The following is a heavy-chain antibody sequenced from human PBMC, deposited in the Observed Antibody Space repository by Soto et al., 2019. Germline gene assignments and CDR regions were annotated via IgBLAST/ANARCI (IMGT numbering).Heavy chain of an antibody. CDR3: ARPRIAAAGYYYYGMDV. J-gene: IGHJ6*02. CDR1: GGTFSSYA. V-gene: IGHV1-69*01. Sequence: QVQLVQSGAEVKKPGSSVKVSCKASGGTFSSYAISWVRQAPGQGLVWMGGITPIFGTANYAQKFQGRVTITADESTSTAYMELSSLRSEDTAVYYCARPRIAAAGYYYYGMDVWGQGTTVTVSS. CDR2: ITPIFGTA. D-gene: IGHD6-13*01.